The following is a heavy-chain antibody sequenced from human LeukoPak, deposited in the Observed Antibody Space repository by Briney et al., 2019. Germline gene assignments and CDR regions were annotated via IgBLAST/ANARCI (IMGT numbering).Heavy chain of an antibody. J-gene: IGHJ4*02. Sequence: WGSLRLSASASGFTVSSSAISWDRQAPGKGLEWISAISSRGDSTYYADSVKGRFTISRDNSKNTLYLQMKSLRAEDTAVYYCAEDFEPDSPYAFDNWGQGTLVTVSS. V-gene: IGHV3-23*01. CDR3: AEDFEPDSPYAFDN. CDR2: ISSRGDST. D-gene: IGHD3-22*01. CDR1: GFTVSSSA.